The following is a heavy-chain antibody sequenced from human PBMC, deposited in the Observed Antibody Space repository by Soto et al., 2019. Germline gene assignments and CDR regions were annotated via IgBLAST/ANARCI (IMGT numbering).Heavy chain of an antibody. D-gene: IGHD3-16*01. J-gene: IGHJ6*02. CDR1: GGIFTNNA. CDR2: VIPLFDTA. CDR3: ATGGHNDGYNFYHTMDV. V-gene: IGHV1-69*01. Sequence: QVQGVQSGAEVKKPGSSVKVSCKVSGGIFTNNAISWVRQAPGQGLEWLGVVIPLFDTAYYAQIFRGRFKISSDGATTTAYIELSGLTSADTAVYFCATGGHNDGYNFYHTMDVWGQETTVTFS.